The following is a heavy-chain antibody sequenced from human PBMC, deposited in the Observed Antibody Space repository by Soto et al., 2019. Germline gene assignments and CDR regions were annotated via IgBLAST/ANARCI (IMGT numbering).Heavy chain of an antibody. J-gene: IGHJ4*02. CDR1: GGSISSSNW. CDR3: ARFSHTPLPAAHDY. CDR2: IYHSGNT. Sequence: QVQLQESGPGLVKPSGTLSLTCVVSGGSISSSNWWCWVRQPPGKGLEWIAEIYHSGNTNYNPSLKSRVTISVDKSKNQFSLKLSSVTAADTALYYCARFSHTPLPAAHDYWGQGTLVTVSS. V-gene: IGHV4-4*02. D-gene: IGHD2-2*01.